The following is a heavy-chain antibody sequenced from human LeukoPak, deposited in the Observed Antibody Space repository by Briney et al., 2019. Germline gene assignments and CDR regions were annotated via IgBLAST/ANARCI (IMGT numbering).Heavy chain of an antibody. D-gene: IGHD3-3*01. CDR3: ARSPDFWSGLDF. Sequence: GGSLRLSCAASGFIFSSYAMSWVRQAPGKGLEWVSAISGSGGSTYYADSVKGRFTISRDNAKNSLFLQMTSLRPEDMAFYYCARSPDFWSGLDFWGQGTRVTVSS. J-gene: IGHJ4*02. CDR1: GFIFSSYA. CDR2: ISGSGGST. V-gene: IGHV3-23*01.